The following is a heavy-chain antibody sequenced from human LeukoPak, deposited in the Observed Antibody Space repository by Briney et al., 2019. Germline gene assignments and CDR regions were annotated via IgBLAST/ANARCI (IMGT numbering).Heavy chain of an antibody. CDR1: GFTFSSYG. J-gene: IGHJ4*02. CDR2: IWYDGSNK. Sequence: GGSLRLSCAASGFTFSSYGMHWIRQAPGKGLEWVAVIWYDGSNKYYADSVKGRFTISRDNSKNTLYLQMNSLRAEDTAVYYCAKDSVISSGWYCFDYWGQGTLVTVSS. V-gene: IGHV3-33*06. CDR3: AKDSVISSGWYCFDY. D-gene: IGHD6-19*01.